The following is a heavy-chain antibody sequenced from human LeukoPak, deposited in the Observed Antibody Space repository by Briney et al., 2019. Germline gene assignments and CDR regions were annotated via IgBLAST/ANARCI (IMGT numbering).Heavy chain of an antibody. CDR1: GGSISNYS. V-gene: IGHV4-59*12. CDR3: ARSGYYYDSSGYFPTSDY. CDR2: IDYSGST. J-gene: IGHJ4*02. D-gene: IGHD3-22*01. Sequence: SETLSLTCTVSGGSISNYSWSWIRQPPGKGLEWIGNIDYSGSTYYKPSLKSRVTISVDTSKNHFSLRLSSVTAADTAVYYCARSGYYYDSSGYFPTSDYWGQGTLVTVSS.